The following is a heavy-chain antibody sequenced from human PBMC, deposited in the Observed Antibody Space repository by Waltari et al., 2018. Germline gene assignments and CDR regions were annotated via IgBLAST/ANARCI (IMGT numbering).Heavy chain of an antibody. CDR3: ARDMVVADTYYYYYGMDV. V-gene: IGHV3-33*01. J-gene: IGHJ6*02. CDR2: IWYDGSNK. CDR1: GFTFSSSG. Sequence: QVQLVESGGGVVQPGRSLRLSCAAAGFTFSSSGMHWVRKAPAKGVEWVSVIWYDGSNKYYADSVKGRFTISRDNSKNTLYLQMNSLRAEDTAVYYCARDMVVADTYYYYYGMDVWGQGTTVTVSS. D-gene: IGHD2-15*01.